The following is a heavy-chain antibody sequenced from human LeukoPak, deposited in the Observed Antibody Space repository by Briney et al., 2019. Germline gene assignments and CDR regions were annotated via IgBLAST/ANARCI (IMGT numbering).Heavy chain of an antibody. CDR1: GYTYTTHD. D-gene: IGHD6-13*01. Sequence: GASVKVSCKASGYTYTTHDLTWVRQATGQGLEWMGWMNPGSGSTDYAQKFQGRVTMTRNTSISTAYMELSSLRSEDTAVYYCARGIRQQLVFLVTDWFDPWGQGTLVTVSS. CDR2: MNPGSGST. J-gene: IGHJ5*02. CDR3: ARGIRQQLVFLVTDWFDP. V-gene: IGHV1-8*01.